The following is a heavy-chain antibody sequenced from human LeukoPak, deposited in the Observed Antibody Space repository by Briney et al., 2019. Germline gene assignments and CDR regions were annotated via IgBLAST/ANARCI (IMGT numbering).Heavy chain of an antibody. CDR2: IYYSGTT. CDR3: AREGFRDLDD. CDR1: GGFISSTSYY. D-gene: IGHD3-10*01. V-gene: IGHV4-39*07. J-gene: IGHJ4*02. Sequence: SETLSLTCTVSGGFISSTSYYWGWIRQPPGKGLEWIGSIYYSGTTYYNPSLKSRVTISVDTSKNQFSLKLNSVTAADTAVYYCAREGFRDLDDWGQGILVTVSS.